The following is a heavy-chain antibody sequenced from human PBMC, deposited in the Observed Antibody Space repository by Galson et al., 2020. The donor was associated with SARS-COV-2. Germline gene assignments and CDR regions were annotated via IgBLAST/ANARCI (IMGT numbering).Heavy chain of an antibody. Sequence: SETLSLTCTVSGGSISSSSYYWGWIRQPPGKGLEWIGSIYYSGSTYYNPSLKSRVTISVDTSKNQFSLKLSSVTAADTAVYYCARHLTGGRGVRGVIRLYYFDYWGQGTLVTVSS. CDR2: IYYSGST. CDR3: ARHLTGGRGVRGVIRLYYFDY. D-gene: IGHD3-10*01. CDR1: GGSISSSSYY. V-gene: IGHV4-39*01. J-gene: IGHJ4*02.